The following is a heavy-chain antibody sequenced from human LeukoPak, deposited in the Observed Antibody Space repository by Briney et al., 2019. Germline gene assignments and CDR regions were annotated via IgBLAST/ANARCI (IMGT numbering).Heavy chain of an antibody. CDR1: GYTLTELS. Sequence: ASVKVSCEVSGYTLTELSMHWVRQAPGKGLEWMGGFDPEDGETIYAQKFQGRVTMTEDTSTDTAYMELSSLRSEDTAVYYCARDKRIAEAGTRFPYYWGQGTLVTVSS. CDR3: ARDKRIAEAGTRFPYY. CDR2: FDPEDGET. D-gene: IGHD6-13*01. V-gene: IGHV1-24*01. J-gene: IGHJ4*02.